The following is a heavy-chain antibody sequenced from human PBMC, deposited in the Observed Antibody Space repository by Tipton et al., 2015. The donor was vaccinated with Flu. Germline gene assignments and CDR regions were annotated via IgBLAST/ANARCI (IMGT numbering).Heavy chain of an antibody. Sequence: LRLSCTVSGGSITNSNYYWGWIRQPPGKGLEWIGSIYYSGNTFYNPSLKSRVTISVDTSKNEFSLKLSSVTAADTAVYYCMRDLRGRDSWGQGTLVTVSS. CDR2: IYYSGNT. CDR1: GGSITNSNYY. J-gene: IGHJ4*02. CDR3: MRDLRGRDS. V-gene: IGHV4-39*07.